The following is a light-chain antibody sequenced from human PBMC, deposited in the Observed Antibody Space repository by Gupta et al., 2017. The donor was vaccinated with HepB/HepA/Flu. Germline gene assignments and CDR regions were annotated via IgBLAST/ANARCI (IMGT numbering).Light chain of an antibody. V-gene: IGLV1-51*01. CDR2: DNN. Sequence: DSYVSWYQQVPGSAPKLLILDNNKRSSGIPDRFSGSKSGTSATLDITGLQTEDEADYYCGTEDASLAHYVFGTGTRVTVL. J-gene: IGLJ1*01. CDR3: GTEDASLAHYV. CDR1: DSY.